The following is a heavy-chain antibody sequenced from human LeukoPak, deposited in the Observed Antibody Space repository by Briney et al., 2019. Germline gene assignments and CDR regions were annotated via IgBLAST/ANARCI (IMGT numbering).Heavy chain of an antibody. Sequence: GSSVKVSCKASGGTFSSYAISWVRQAPGQGLEWMGGIIPIFGTANYAQKFQGRVTITTDESTSTAYMELSSLRSEDTAVYYCARDRGSYANWFDPWGQGTLVTVSS. CDR1: GGTFSSYA. D-gene: IGHD1-26*01. V-gene: IGHV1-69*05. CDR2: IIPIFGTA. CDR3: ARDRGSYANWFDP. J-gene: IGHJ5*02.